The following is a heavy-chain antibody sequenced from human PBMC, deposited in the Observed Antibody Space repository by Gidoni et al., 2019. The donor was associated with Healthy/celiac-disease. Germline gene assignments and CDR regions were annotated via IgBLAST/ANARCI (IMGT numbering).Heavy chain of an antibody. CDR2: INHGGST. CDR3: ARSRQLLVWWFDP. D-gene: IGHD2-2*01. CDR1: GLSFSGYY. V-gene: IGHV4-34*01. J-gene: IGHJ5*02. Sequence: QVQLQQWGAGLLKPSETLSLTCAVYGLSFSGYYWSWIRQPPGKGLEWIGEINHGGSTNYPPSLKSRVTISVDTSKNQFSLKLSSVTAADTAVYYCARSRQLLVWWFDPWGQGTLVTVSS.